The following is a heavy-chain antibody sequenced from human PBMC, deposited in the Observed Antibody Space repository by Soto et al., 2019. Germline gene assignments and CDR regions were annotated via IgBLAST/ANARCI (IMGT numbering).Heavy chain of an antibody. CDR2: INTYNGNT. D-gene: IGHD6-13*01. CDR3: ARDLLYSTRSTVRFDI. CDR1: GYTFTIYG. J-gene: IGHJ3*02. V-gene: IGHV1-18*01. Sequence: VQLVQSGVEVKKPGASVKVSCKASGYTFTIYGISWVRQAPGQGLEWMGWINTYNGNTNYAQKVQGRVTMTTETSTSTAYMELRSLRSDDTAVYYCARDLLYSTRSTVRFDIWGQGTMLTVSS.